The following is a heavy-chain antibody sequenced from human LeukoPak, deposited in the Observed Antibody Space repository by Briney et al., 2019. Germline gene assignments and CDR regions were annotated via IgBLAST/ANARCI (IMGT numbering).Heavy chain of an antibody. J-gene: IGHJ4*02. Sequence: ASVNVSCKASGYTFTSYDINWVRQATGQGLEWMGWMNPNSGNTGYAQKFQGRVTMTRNTSISTAYMELSSLRSEDTAVYYCAREGAMTTVTTFGYWGQGTLVTVSS. CDR1: GYTFTSYD. V-gene: IGHV1-8*01. D-gene: IGHD4-17*01. CDR3: AREGAMTTVTTFGY. CDR2: MNPNSGNT.